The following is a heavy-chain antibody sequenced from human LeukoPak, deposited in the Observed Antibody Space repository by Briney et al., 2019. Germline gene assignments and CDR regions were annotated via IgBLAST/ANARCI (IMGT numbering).Heavy chain of an antibody. CDR2: ISSSGAST. D-gene: IGHD6-13*01. Sequence: GGSLRLSCAASGFTFSSYAMNWVRQAPGKGLEWVSTISSSGASTYYADSVKGRFTISRDNSKNTLYLQMNSLRAEDTAVYYCAKGQYSSSSNWFDPWGQGTLVTVSS. J-gene: IGHJ5*02. V-gene: IGHV3-23*01. CDR1: GFTFSSYA. CDR3: AKGQYSSSSNWFDP.